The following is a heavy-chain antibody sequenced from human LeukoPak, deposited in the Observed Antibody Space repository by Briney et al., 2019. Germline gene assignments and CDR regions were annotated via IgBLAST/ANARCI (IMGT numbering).Heavy chain of an antibody. CDR1: GFTFSTFA. D-gene: IGHD5-12*01. J-gene: IGHJ5*02. Sequence: GGSLRLSCAASGFTFSTFAMSWVRQAPGKGLEWVSAISGRGGGTYYADSVKGRLTISRDNSKNTLYLQMSSLRAEDTAVYYCAKAFSAYENWPPNWFDPWGQGTLVTVSP. CDR2: ISGRGGGT. V-gene: IGHV3-23*01. CDR3: AKAFSAYENWPPNWFDP.